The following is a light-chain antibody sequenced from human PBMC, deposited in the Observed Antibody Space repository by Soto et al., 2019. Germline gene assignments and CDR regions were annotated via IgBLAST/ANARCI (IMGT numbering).Light chain of an antibody. CDR1: QSVSTY. Sequence: EIVLTQSPATLSLSPGEGATLSCRASQSVSTYLAWYQQKPGQAPRLLIYGASNRATGVAARFSGSGSGTDFTLTISSLEPEDSAVYYCQQRDSWWTFGQGTKVVI. CDR2: GAS. V-gene: IGKV3-11*01. CDR3: QQRDSWWT. J-gene: IGKJ1*01.